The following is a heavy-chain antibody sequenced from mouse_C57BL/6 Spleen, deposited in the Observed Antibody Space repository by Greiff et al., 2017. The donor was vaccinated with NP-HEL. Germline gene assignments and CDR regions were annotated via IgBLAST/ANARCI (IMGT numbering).Heavy chain of an antibody. CDR3: ALYPAMDD. V-gene: IGHV5-17*01. Sequence: EVHLVESGGGLVKPGGSLKLSCAASGFTFSDYGMHWVRQAPEKGLEWVAYISSGSSTIYYADTVKGRFTNSRDNAKNTLFLQMTSLRSEDTAMYYCALYPAMDDWGQGTSVTVSS. CDR1: GFTFSDYG. J-gene: IGHJ4*01. CDR2: ISSGSSTI.